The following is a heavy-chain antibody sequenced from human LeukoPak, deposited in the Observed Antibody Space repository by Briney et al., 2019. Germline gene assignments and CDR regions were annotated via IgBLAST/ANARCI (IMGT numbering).Heavy chain of an antibody. D-gene: IGHD3-3*01. CDR3: ARVVHYDFWSGSPRDYYYYMDV. CDR1: GYTFTSYG. V-gene: IGHV1-18*01. J-gene: IGHJ6*03. Sequence: ASVKVSCKASGYTFTSYGISWVRQAPGQGLEWMGWISAYNGNTNYAQKLQGRVTMTTDTSTSTAYMELRSLRSDDTAVYYCARVVHYDFWSGSPRDYYYYMDVWGKGTTVTVSS. CDR2: ISAYNGNT.